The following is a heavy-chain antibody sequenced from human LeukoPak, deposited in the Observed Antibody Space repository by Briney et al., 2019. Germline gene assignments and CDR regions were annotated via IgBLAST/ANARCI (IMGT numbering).Heavy chain of an antibody. CDR1: GYTFTGYN. V-gene: IGHV1-2*02. Sequence: ASVKVSCKASGYTFTGYNMQWLRQAPGQGLEWMGWINPNSGGTNYAQKFQGRVTMTRDTSISAAYMELSRLRSDDTAVYYCARDGHFDCWGQGTLVTVSS. J-gene: IGHJ4*02. CDR3: ARDGHFDC. CDR2: INPNSGGT.